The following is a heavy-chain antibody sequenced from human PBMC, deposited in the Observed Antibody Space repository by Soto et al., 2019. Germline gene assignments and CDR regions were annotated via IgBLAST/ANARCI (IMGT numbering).Heavy chain of an antibody. CDR1: GYSFTSYW. CDR3: ERDIAAAGLGFDP. D-gene: IGHD6-13*01. J-gene: IGHJ5*02. V-gene: IGHV5-51*01. CDR2: IYPGDSDT. Sequence: GESLKISCKGSGYSFTSYWIGWVRQMPGKGLEWMGIIYPGDSDTRYSPSFQGQVTISADKSISTAYLQWSSLKASDTAMYYCERDIAAAGLGFDPWGQGTLVTVSS.